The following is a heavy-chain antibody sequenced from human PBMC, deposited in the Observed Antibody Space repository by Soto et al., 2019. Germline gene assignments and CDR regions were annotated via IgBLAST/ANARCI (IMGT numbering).Heavy chain of an antibody. CDR3: ARYSSGWYLNYYGMDV. J-gene: IGHJ6*02. CDR2: VYPGDSDT. CDR1: GYSFTSYW. D-gene: IGHD6-19*01. Sequence: GESLKISCKGSGYSFTSYWIGWVRQMPGKGLEWMGIVYPGDSDTRYSPSFQGQVTISADKSISTAYLQWSSLKASDTAMYYCARYSSGWYLNYYGMDVWGQGTTVTVSS. V-gene: IGHV5-51*01.